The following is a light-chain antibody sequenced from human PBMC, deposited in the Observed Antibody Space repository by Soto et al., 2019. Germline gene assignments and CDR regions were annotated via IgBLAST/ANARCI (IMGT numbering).Light chain of an antibody. J-gene: IGLJ1*01. Sequence: QSALTQPPSASGSPGQSVTISCTGTSSDVGRYNFVSWYQQHPGKAPKLMIFEVTKRPSGVPDRFSGSKSGNTASLTVSGLQAEDEADYYCSSLAADYNTHDVFGTGTKLTVL. V-gene: IGLV2-8*01. CDR1: SSDVGRYNF. CDR3: SSLAADYNTHDV. CDR2: EVT.